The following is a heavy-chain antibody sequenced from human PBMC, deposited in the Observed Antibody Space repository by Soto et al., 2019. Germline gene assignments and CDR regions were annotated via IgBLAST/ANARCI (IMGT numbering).Heavy chain of an antibody. CDR1: GYTFTSYA. CDR2: INAGNGNT. CDR3: ARSYYYDSSGYLPLYYYYGMDV. Sequence: EASVKVSCKASGYTFTSYAMHWVRQAPGQRLEWMGWINAGNGNTKYSQKFQGRVTITRDTSASTAYMELSSLRSEDTAVYYCARSYYYDSSGYLPLYYYYGMDVWGQGTTVTVSS. J-gene: IGHJ6*02. D-gene: IGHD3-22*01. V-gene: IGHV1-3*01.